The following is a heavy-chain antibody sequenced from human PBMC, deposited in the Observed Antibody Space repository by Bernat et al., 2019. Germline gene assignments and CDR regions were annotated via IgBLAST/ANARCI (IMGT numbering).Heavy chain of an antibody. Sequence: EVQLVESGGGLVKPGGSLRLSCSASGFTFSSYSMNWVRLAPGKGLEWVSSISSSSSYIYYADSVKGRFTNSRDNAKNLLYLQMNSVRAEDTAVYYCARSPSSYGDSSWGQGTLVTVSS. CDR3: ARSPSSYGDSS. J-gene: IGHJ4*02. V-gene: IGHV3-21*01. CDR1: GFTFSSYS. CDR2: ISSSSSYI. D-gene: IGHD4-17*01.